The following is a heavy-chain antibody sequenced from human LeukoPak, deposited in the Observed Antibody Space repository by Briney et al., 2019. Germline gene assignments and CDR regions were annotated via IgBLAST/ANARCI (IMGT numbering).Heavy chain of an antibody. CDR3: TRGHWGLQS. J-gene: IGHJ5*02. Sequence: SETLSLTCTVSGASVTDYYWSWIRQSPGKGLEWISYIHHSGNSDYNPSLRSRVTTSLVTSKNQFSLNLISVTAADTAVYYCTRGHWGLQSWSQGTLVTVSS. CDR1: GASVTDYY. D-gene: IGHD7-27*01. V-gene: IGHV4-59*02. CDR2: IHHSGNS.